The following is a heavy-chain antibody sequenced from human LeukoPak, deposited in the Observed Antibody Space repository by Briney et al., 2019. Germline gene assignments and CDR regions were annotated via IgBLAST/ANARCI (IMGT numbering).Heavy chain of an antibody. CDR1: GFTFSSYG. V-gene: IGHV3-30*03. D-gene: IGHD6-13*01. J-gene: IGHJ4*02. Sequence: GGSLRLSCAASGFTFSSYGMHWVRQAPGKGLEWVAVISYDGSNKYYADSVKGQFTISRDNSKNTLYLQMNSLRAEDTAVYYCARAPRTLAAAGILDYWGQGTLVTVSS. CDR2: ISYDGSNK. CDR3: ARAPRTLAAAGILDY.